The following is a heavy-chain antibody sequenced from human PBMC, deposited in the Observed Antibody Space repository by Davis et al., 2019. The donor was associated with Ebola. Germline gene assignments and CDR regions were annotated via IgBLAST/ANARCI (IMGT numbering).Heavy chain of an antibody. CDR1: GFTFSSYG. V-gene: IGHV3-33*01. CDR2: IWYDGSNK. CDR3: ARDGAYGDLIYYFDY. J-gene: IGHJ4*02. D-gene: IGHD4-17*01. Sequence: GESLKISCAASGFTFSSYGMHWVRQAPGKGLEWVAVIWYDGSNKYYADSVKGRFTISRDNSKNTLYLQMNSLRAEDTAVYYCARDGAYGDLIYYFDYWGQGTLVTVSS.